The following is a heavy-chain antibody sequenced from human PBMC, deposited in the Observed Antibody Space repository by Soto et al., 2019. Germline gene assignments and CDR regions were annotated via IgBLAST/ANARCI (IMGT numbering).Heavy chain of an antibody. J-gene: IGHJ2*01. CDR3: ARDGGRWLQFGWYFAL. D-gene: IGHD5-12*01. CDR2: ISYDGSNK. V-gene: IGHV3-30-3*01. CDR1: GFTFSSYA. Sequence: QVQLVESGGGVVQPGRSLRLSCAASGFTFSSYAMHWVRQAPGKGLEWVAVISYDGSNKYYADSVKGRFTISRDNSKNTLYLQMNSLRAEDTAVYYCARDGGRWLQFGWYFALWGRGTLVTVSS.